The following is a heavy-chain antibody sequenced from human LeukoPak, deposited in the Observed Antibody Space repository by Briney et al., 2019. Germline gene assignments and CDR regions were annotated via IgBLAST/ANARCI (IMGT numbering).Heavy chain of an antibody. J-gene: IGHJ4*02. Sequence: LRIFCAASGFRFSTYALELVRQASGKGLELVALIWHDASHTFYTDSVRGRFTISRDNSKNTVYLQMNSLGGEDTAVYYCAREIFGSGSYPDYWGQGTLVTVSS. D-gene: IGHD3-10*01. CDR2: IWHDASHT. V-gene: IGHV3-33*01. CDR1: GFRFSTYA. CDR3: AREIFGSGSYPDY.